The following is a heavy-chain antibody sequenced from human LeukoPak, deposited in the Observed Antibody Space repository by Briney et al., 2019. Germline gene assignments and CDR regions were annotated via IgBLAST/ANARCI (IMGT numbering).Heavy chain of an antibody. V-gene: IGHV4-59*08. Sequence: SETLSLTCTVSGGSISSYYWSWIRQPPGKGLEWIGYIYYSGSTYYNPSLKSRVTISVDTSKNQFSLKLSSVTAADTAVYYCARNYDYVWGSYRYGYWGQGTLVTVSS. CDR2: IYYSGST. D-gene: IGHD3-16*02. CDR1: GGSISSYY. CDR3: ARNYDYVWGSYRYGY. J-gene: IGHJ4*02.